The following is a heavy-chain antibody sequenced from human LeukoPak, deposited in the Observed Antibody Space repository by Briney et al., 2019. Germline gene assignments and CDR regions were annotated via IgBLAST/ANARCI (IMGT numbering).Heavy chain of an antibody. J-gene: IGHJ6*03. CDR2: INAANGHT. Sequence: ASVKVSCKASGYTFTNYAIHWVRHAPGQRFGWRGWINAANGHTKYSQEFQDRITITRDTFATTAYMELSNLRSEDMALYYCARGRGPPNSNRDFYYYYYMDVWGTGTTVTVSS. CDR3: ARGRGPPNSNRDFYYYYYMDV. CDR1: GYTFTNYA. V-gene: IGHV1-3*03. D-gene: IGHD6-13*01.